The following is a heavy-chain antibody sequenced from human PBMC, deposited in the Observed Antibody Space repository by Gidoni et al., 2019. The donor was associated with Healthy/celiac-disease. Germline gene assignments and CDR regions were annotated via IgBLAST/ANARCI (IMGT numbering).Heavy chain of an antibody. V-gene: IGHV4-4*07. CDR1: GGSISRYY. CDR3: ARVGSGWYDDYFDY. CDR2: IYTSGRT. D-gene: IGHD6-19*01. Sequence: QVQLQESGPGLVKPSETLSLTCTVSGGSISRYYWSWIRQPAGKGLEWIGRIYTSGRTNYNPSLKSRVTMSVDTSKNQFSLKLSSVTAADTAVYYCARVGSGWYDDYFDYWGQGTLVTVSS. J-gene: IGHJ4*02.